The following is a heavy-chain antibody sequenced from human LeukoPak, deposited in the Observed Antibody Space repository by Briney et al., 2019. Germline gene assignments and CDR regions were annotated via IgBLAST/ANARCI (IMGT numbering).Heavy chain of an antibody. Sequence: GGSLRLSCAASGFTFSNAWMSWVRQAPGKGLEWVGRIKSKTDGGTTDYAAPVKGRFTISRDDSKNTLYLQMNSLKTEDTAVYYCTTEGVVPAAKVIGWFDPWGQGTLVTVSS. D-gene: IGHD2-2*01. CDR1: GFTFSNAW. CDR2: IKSKTDGGTT. J-gene: IGHJ5*02. V-gene: IGHV3-15*01. CDR3: TTEGVVPAAKVIGWFDP.